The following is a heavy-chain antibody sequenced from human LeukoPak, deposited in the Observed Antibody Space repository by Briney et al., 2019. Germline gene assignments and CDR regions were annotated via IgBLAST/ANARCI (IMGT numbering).Heavy chain of an antibody. CDR3: AKGKDDSSGYYFDAFDI. V-gene: IGHV3-9*01. J-gene: IGHJ3*02. CDR2: ISWNSGSI. Sequence: PGRSLRLSCAASGFTFDDYAMHWVRQAPGKGLEWVSGISWNSGSIGYADSVKGRFTISRDNAKNSLYLQMNSLRAEDTALYYCAKGKDDSSGYYFDAFDILGQGTMVTVSS. CDR1: GFTFDDYA. D-gene: IGHD3-22*01.